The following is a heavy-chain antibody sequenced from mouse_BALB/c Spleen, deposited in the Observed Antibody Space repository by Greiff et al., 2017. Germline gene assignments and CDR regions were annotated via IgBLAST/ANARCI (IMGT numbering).Heavy chain of an antibody. CDR3: ARPYYGQPPHYFDY. Sequence: EVKLMESGPELVKPGASVKVSCKASGYSFTDYNMYWVKQSHGKSLEWIGYIDPYNGGTSYNQKFKGKATLTVDKSSSTAFMHLNSLTSEDSAVYYCARPYYGQPPHYFDYWGQGTTLTVSS. V-gene: IGHV1S135*01. CDR2: IDPYNGGT. CDR1: GYSFTDYN. J-gene: IGHJ2*01. D-gene: IGHD1-2*01.